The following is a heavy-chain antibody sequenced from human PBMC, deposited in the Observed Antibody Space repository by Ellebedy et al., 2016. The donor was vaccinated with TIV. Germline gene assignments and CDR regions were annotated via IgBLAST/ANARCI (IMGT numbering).Heavy chain of an antibody. CDR3: EKGGGLAYCSGGSCQ. CDR2: ISGSGDST. D-gene: IGHD2-15*01. V-gene: IGHV3-23*01. Sequence: GESLKISCAASGFTFSSYAMSWVRQAPGKGLEWVSAISGSGDSTYYADSVKGRFTISRDNSKNTLYLQLNSLRAEDTAVYYCEKGGGLAYCSGGSCQWGQGTLVTVSS. CDR1: GFTFSSYA. J-gene: IGHJ4*02.